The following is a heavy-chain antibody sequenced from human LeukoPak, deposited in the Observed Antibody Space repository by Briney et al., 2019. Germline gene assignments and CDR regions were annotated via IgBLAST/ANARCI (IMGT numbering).Heavy chain of an antibody. J-gene: IGHJ5*02. CDR3: ARPLGYCSTSSCPQSWFDP. Sequence: SETLSLTCTVSGGSISSSTYYWGWIRQPPGKGLEWIGSIYYSGSTYYNPSLKSRVTISLDTSENQFSLKLSSVTAADTAVYYCARPLGYCSTSSCPQSWFDPWGQGTLVTVSS. D-gene: IGHD2-2*01. CDR1: GGSISSSTYY. V-gene: IGHV4-39*07. CDR2: IYYSGST.